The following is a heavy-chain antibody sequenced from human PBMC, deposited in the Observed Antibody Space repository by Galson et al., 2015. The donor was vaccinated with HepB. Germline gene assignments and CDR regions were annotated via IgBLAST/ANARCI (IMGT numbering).Heavy chain of an antibody. Sequence: LSLTCTVSGGSISSYYWSWIRQPPGKGQEWIGYIYYSGSTNYNPSLKSRVTISVDTSKNQFSLKLSSVTAADTAVYYCARGRESSYSSSSLVWDYWGQGTLVTVSS. CDR2: IYYSGST. CDR1: GGSISSYY. CDR3: ARGRESSYSSSSLVWDY. J-gene: IGHJ4*02. D-gene: IGHD6-6*01. V-gene: IGHV4-59*01.